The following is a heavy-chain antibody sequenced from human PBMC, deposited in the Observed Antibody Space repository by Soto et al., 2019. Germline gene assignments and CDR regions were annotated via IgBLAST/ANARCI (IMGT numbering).Heavy chain of an antibody. CDR1: GFTFSSYA. V-gene: IGHV3-23*01. D-gene: IGHD6-6*01. CDR3: ERDLRLAARFSFVQGIRSAQPLSGMDV. J-gene: IGHJ6*02. CDR2: ISGSGGST. Sequence: GGSLRLSCAASGFTFSSYAMSWVRQAPGKGLEWVSAISGSGGSTYYADSVKGRFTISRDNSKSTLYLQMNSLRAEDTAVYYCERDLRLAARFSFVQGIRSAQPLSGMDVCGQGPSVTI.